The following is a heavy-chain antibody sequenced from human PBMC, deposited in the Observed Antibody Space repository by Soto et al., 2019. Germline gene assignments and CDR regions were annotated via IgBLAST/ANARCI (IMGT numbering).Heavy chain of an antibody. CDR1: GYTFTSYY. CDR3: GGGAVRGVITPLAY. Sequence: ASVKVSCKASGYTFTSYYMHWVRQAPGQGLEWMGIINPSGGSTSYAQKFQGRVTMTRDTSTSTVYMELSSLRSEDTAVYYCGGGAVRGVITPLAYWGGEPRATV. J-gene: IGHJ4*02. V-gene: IGHV1-46*01. D-gene: IGHD3-10*01. CDR2: INPSGGST.